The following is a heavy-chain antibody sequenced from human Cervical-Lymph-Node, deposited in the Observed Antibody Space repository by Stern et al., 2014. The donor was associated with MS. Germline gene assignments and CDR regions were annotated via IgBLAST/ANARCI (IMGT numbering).Heavy chain of an antibody. CDR2: IYYSGST. CDR1: GGSISSGGYY. V-gene: IGHV4-31*03. J-gene: IGHJ4*02. Sequence: QLQLQESGPGLVKPSQTLSLTCTVSGGSISSGGYYWSWLRQHPGKGLEWIWYIYYSGSTYYNPSLKSRVTISVDTSKNQFSLKLSSVTAADTAVYYCAAELGGSYYFDYWGQGTLVTVSS. CDR3: AAELGGSYYFDY. D-gene: IGHD1-26*01.